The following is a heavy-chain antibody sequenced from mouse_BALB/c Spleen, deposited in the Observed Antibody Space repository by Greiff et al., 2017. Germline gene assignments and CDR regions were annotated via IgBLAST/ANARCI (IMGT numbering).Heavy chain of an antibody. CDR1: GFTFSSYT. D-gene: IGHD1-1*02. Sequence: EVQGVESGGGLVKPGGSLKLSCAASGFTFSSYTMSWVRQTPEKRLEWVATISSGGSYTYYPDSVKGRFTISRDNAKNTLYLQMSSLKSEDTAMYYCTRDKGGSYLYAMDYWGQGTSVTVSS. J-gene: IGHJ4*01. V-gene: IGHV5-6-4*01. CDR3: TRDKGGSYLYAMDY. CDR2: ISSGGSYT.